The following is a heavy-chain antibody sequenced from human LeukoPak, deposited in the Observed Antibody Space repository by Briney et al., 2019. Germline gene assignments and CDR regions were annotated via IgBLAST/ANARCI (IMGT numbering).Heavy chain of an antibody. J-gene: IGHJ4*02. CDR3: AREAGYSSSWYLDY. CDR1: GGSISSGGYS. CDR2: IYHSGST. Sequence: PSQTLSLTCAVSGGSISSGGYSWSWIRQPPGKGLEWIGYIYHSGSTYYNPSLKSRVTISVDRSKNQFSLKLSSVTAADTAVYYCAREAGYSSSWYLDYWGQGTLVTVSS. V-gene: IGHV4-30-2*01. D-gene: IGHD6-13*01.